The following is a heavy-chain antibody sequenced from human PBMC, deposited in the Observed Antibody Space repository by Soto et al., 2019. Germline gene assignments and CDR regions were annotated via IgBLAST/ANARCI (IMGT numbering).Heavy chain of an antibody. CDR1: GFTFSSYE. D-gene: IGHD3-3*01. CDR3: ARDSNDFWSGLYYGMDV. CDR2: ISSSGSTI. V-gene: IGHV3-48*03. J-gene: IGHJ6*02. Sequence: PGGSLRISCAASGFTFSSYEMNWVRQAPGKGLEWVSYISSSGSTIYYADSVKGRFTISRDNAKNSLYLQMNSLRAEDTAVYYCARDSNDFWSGLYYGMDVWGQGTTVTVSS.